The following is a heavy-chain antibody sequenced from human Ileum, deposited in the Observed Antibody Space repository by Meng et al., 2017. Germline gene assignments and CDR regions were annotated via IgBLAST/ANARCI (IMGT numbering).Heavy chain of an antibody. CDR3: ARENDNWNYFDY. D-gene: IGHD1-1*01. J-gene: IGHJ4*02. CDR1: GYTFRNYP. CDR2: INAGNGNI. Sequence: QVQLVQSGAEVKKVGASVKVSCTASGYTFRNYPLHWVRQAPGQRPEWMGWINAGNGNIKISQKFQGRITITSDTSATAYMELSSLRSEDTAVYFCARENDNWNYFDYWGQGSLVTASS. V-gene: IGHV1-3*01.